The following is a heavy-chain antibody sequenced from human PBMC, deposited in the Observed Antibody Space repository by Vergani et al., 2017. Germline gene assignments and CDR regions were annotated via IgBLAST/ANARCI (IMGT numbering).Heavy chain of an antibody. V-gene: IGHV3-23*01. Sequence: EVHLLESGGGQVEAGGSLRLSCVASGFTFSNSAMSWVRQTSGKGLEWVSAISGHGDRTYYADSVKGRFTISRDNSKNTLYLQMNRLRPEDTAVYYCATAGAAYCRGASCYDFFEYWGQETLVTVAS. D-gene: IGHD2-15*01. J-gene: IGHJ4*02. CDR2: ISGHGDRT. CDR1: GFTFSNSA. CDR3: ATAGAAYCRGASCYDFFEY.